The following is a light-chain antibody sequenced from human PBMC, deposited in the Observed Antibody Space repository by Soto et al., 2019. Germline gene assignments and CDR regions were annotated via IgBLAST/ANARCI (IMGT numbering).Light chain of an antibody. J-gene: IGKJ4*01. V-gene: IGKV3-15*01. Sequence: TVMTQSPAALSVSPGDRASLSCRASQSVGDNLAWYQVRPGQSPRLLIYDASTRATGVPVRFTGSGSGTEFTLTIAGLQSDDIAIYYWQQYDDWPPLTFGGGTKV. CDR2: DAS. CDR3: QQYDDWPPLT. CDR1: QSVGDN.